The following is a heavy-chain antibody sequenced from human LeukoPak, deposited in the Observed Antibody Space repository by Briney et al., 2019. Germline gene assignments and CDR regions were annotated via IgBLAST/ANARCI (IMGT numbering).Heavy chain of an antibody. J-gene: IGHJ6*03. Sequence: ASVKVSCKASGYTCTGYYMHWVRQAPGQGLELMGCINPNSGGTNYAQKFQGRVTMTRDTSISTAYMELSRLRSDDTAVYYCARVREQGGVGYYYYYMDVWGKGTTVTVSS. CDR3: ARVREQGGVGYYYYYMDV. D-gene: IGHD1-26*01. CDR1: GYTCTGYY. CDR2: INPNSGGT. V-gene: IGHV1-2*02.